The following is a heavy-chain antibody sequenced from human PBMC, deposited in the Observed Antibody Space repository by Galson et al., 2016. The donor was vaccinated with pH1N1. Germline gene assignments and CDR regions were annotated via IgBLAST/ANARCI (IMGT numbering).Heavy chain of an antibody. CDR3: ARVSGYNSGYIDS. CDR2: IVGIFRSA. CDR1: GGPLNSHA. Sequence: SVKVSCKASGGPLNSHAISWVRQAPGQGLEWMGRIVGIFRSANYAQKFQGRVTITADESMSTTYMELSSLRSDDTAVYYCARVSGYNSGYIDSWGQGTLVTVSS. J-gene: IGHJ4*02. D-gene: IGHD5-18*01. V-gene: IGHV1-69*13.